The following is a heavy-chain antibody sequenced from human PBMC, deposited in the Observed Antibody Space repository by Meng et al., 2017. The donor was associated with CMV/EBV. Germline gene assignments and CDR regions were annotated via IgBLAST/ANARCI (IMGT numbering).Heavy chain of an antibody. CDR1: GGSVSSGSYY. Sequence: GSLRLSCTVSGGSVSSGSYYWSWIRQPPGKGLEWIGYIYYSGSTNYNPSLKSRVTISVDTSKNQFSLKLSSVTAADTAVYYCARQHSSGWLSGWFDPWGQGTLVTVS. V-gene: IGHV4-61*01. D-gene: IGHD6-19*01. CDR2: IYYSGST. J-gene: IGHJ5*02. CDR3: ARQHSSGWLSGWFDP.